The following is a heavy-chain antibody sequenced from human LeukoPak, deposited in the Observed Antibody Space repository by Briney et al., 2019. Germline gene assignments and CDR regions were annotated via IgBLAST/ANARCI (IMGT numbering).Heavy chain of an antibody. CDR3: AKGGYSGYDFSAFDY. CDR2: ISGSGGST. Sequence: PGGSLRLSCAASGFTFSIYAMSWVRQAPGKGLEWVSAISGSGGSTYYADSVKGRFTISRDNSKNTLYLQVNSLRAEDTAVYYCAKGGYSGYDFSAFDYWGQGTLVTVSS. V-gene: IGHV3-23*01. D-gene: IGHD5-12*01. J-gene: IGHJ4*02. CDR1: GFTFSIYA.